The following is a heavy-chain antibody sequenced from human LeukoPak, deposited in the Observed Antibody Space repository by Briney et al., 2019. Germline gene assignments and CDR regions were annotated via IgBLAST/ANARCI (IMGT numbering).Heavy chain of an antibody. CDR2: IYYSGST. CDR1: GGSISSGDYY. CDR3: ARGGKAAVRFDL. J-gene: IGHJ2*01. D-gene: IGHD2-15*01. V-gene: IGHV4-30-4*01. Sequence: PSETLSLTCTVSGGSISSGDYYWSWIRQPPGKGLEWIGYIYYSGSTYYNPSLKSRVTISVDTSKNQFSLKLSSVTAADTAEYYCARGGKAAVRFDLWGRGTLVTVSS.